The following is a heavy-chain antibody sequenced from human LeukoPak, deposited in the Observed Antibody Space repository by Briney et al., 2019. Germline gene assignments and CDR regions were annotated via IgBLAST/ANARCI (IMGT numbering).Heavy chain of an antibody. CDR2: ISGSGANT. Sequence: GGSLRLSCAASGFTFSSYALGWVRQAPGKGLEWVSAISGSGANTYYADSVKGRFTISRDNSKNTLYLQMNSLRADDTAVYYCAKGRALEVVAAFNYWGQGTVVTVSS. CDR1: GFTFSSYA. CDR3: AKGRALEVVAAFNY. V-gene: IGHV3-23*01. J-gene: IGHJ4*02. D-gene: IGHD2-15*01.